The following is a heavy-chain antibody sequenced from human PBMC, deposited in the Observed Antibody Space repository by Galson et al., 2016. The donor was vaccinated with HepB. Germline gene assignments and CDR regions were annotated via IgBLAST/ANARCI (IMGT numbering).Heavy chain of an antibody. CDR1: GFIFSDSG. J-gene: IGHJ4*02. V-gene: IGHV3-73*01. Sequence: SLRLSCAASGFIFSDSGIHWVRQVSGKGLEWVGRIKSKAKNYATAYAASLEGRFIVSRDDSRNMAYLQMNSLKTEDTAVYYCTRLPGDANTKTKSFDCWGQGTLAIVSA. CDR2: IKSKAKNYAT. D-gene: IGHD1-1*01. CDR3: TRLPGDANTKTKSFDC.